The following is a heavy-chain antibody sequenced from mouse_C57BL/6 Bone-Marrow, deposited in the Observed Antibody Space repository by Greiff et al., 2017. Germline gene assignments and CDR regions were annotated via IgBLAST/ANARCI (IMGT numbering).Heavy chain of an antibody. CDR1: GFNIKDDY. Sequence: VQLQQSGAELVRPGASVKLSCTASGFNIKDDYMHWVKQRPEQGLLWIGWIDPENGDTEYASKFQGKATITADTSSNTAYLQLSSLTSEDTAVYYCTTSSVPYWGQGTLVTVSA. J-gene: IGHJ3*01. CDR2: IDPENGDT. CDR3: TTSSVPY. V-gene: IGHV14-4*01.